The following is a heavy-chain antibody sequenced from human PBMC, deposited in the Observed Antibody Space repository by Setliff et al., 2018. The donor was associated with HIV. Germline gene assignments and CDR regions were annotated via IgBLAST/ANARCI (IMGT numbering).Heavy chain of an antibody. Sequence: GGSLRLSCAASGFTFSTYWMIWVRQAPGKGMEWVAKIRQDGSEEYYVYSVKGRSTISRDNAKNSVYQQMNSLRVEDTAMYYCTKAHLSGWASDCWGQGTLVTVSS. J-gene: IGHJ4*02. V-gene: IGHV3-7*01. CDR3: TKAHLSGWASDC. CDR2: IRQDGSEE. CDR1: GFTFSTYW. D-gene: IGHD6-19*01.